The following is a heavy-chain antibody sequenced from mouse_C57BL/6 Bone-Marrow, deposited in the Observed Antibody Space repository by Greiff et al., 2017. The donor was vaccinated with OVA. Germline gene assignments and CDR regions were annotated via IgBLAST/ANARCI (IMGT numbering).Heavy chain of an antibody. CDR2: ISNLAYSI. D-gene: IGHD3-2*02. CDR3: ARREDSSGWFAY. CDR1: GFTFSDYG. V-gene: IGHV5-15*01. Sequence: EVKLVASGGGLVQPGGSLKLSCAASGFTFSDYGMAWVRQAPRKGPEWVAFISNLAYSIYYADTVTGRFTISRENAKNTLYLEMSSLRSEDTAMYYCARREDSSGWFAYWGQGTLVTVSA. J-gene: IGHJ3*01.